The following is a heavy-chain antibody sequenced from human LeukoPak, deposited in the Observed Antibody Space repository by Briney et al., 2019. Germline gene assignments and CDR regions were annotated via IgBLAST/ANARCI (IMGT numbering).Heavy chain of an antibody. CDR3: ATTVTAREFDY. CDR1: GFTFSSYA. V-gene: IGHV3-30-3*01. CDR2: ISYDGSNK. Sequence: PGGSLRLSCAASGFTFSSYAMHWVRQAPGKGLEWVAVISYDGSNKYYADSVKGRFTISRDNSKNTLYLQMNSLRDEDTAVYYCATTVTAREFDYWGQETLVTVSS. J-gene: IGHJ4*02. D-gene: IGHD4-17*01.